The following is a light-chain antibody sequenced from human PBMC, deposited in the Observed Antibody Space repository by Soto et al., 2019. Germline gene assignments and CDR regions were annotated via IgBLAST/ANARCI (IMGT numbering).Light chain of an antibody. V-gene: IGKV3-15*01. J-gene: IGKJ5*01. CDR1: QSVSSN. CDR3: QQYNNSPPRT. Sequence: EIVMTQSPATLSVSPGERATLPCRASQSVSSNLAWYQQKPGQAPRLLIFGASTRATGIPARFSGSGSGTEFPLTPNSVQSEHFAVYHCQQYNNSPPRTFGRGTGLDIK. CDR2: GAS.